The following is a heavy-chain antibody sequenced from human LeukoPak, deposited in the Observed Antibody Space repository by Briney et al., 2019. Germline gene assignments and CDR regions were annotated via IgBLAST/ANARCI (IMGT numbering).Heavy chain of an antibody. D-gene: IGHD2-2*01. CDR3: ARHRRDIVVVPAASSFDP. J-gene: IGHJ5*02. CDR1: GVSLSTYY. CDR2: IYYSGSS. V-gene: IGHV4-59*08. Sequence: SETLSLTCTVSGVSLSTYYWSWLRHPPGKGLEWIGCIYYSGSSHYNPSLKSRVTISVDTPKNQFSLKLSSVTAADTAVYYCARHRRDIVVVPAASSFDPWGQGALVTVSS.